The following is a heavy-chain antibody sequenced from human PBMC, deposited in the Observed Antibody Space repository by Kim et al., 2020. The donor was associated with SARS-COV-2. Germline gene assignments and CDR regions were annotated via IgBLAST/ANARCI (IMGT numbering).Heavy chain of an antibody. CDR3: VRGGLGSAWPNFDY. Sequence: GGSLRLSCAASGFTFSSHDLHWVRQAPGKALEWVSAIAIAGHTFYSASVKGRFTIYRENAKNSLYLQRNSLTAGDTAVYYCVRGGLGSAWPNFDYWGQGTLVTVSS. J-gene: IGHJ4*02. D-gene: IGHD6-19*01. V-gene: IGHV3-13*01. CDR2: IAIAGHT. CDR1: GFTFSSHD.